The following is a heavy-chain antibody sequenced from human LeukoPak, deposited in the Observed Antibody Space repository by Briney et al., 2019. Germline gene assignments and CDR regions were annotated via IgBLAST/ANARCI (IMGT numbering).Heavy chain of an antibody. CDR2: ISSNGGST. V-gene: IGHV3-64*01. J-gene: IGHJ6*02. CDR1: GFTFSSYA. Sequence: PGGSLRLSCAASGFTFSSYAMHWARQAPGKGLEYVSAISSNGGSTYYANSVKGRFTISRDNSKNTLYLQMGSLRAEDMAVYYCARGETYYDFWSGYQMYYYYGMDVWGQGTTVTVSS. CDR3: ARGETYYDFWSGYQMYYYYGMDV. D-gene: IGHD3-3*01.